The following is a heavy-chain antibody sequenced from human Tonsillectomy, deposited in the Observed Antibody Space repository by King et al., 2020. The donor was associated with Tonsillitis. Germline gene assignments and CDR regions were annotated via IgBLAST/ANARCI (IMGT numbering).Heavy chain of an antibody. D-gene: IGHD1-14*01. J-gene: IGHJ3*01. CDR2: TSYDYSEN. CDR1: GFSLRIYV. CDR3: AKEYNDFDV. V-gene: IGHV3-30-3*02. Sequence: VQLVESGGGVVQPGRSLRLSCAASGFSLRIYVMHWVRQAPGKGLEWVATSYDYSENFYADSVKGRFTISRDNSKDTLYLQMNSLRTEDTALYYCAKEYNDFDVWGQGTMGTVSS.